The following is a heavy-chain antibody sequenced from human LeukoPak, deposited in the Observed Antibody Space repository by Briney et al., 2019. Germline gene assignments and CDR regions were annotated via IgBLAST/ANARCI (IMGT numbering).Heavy chain of an antibody. Sequence: PSETLSLTCTVSGGSISSYYWSWIRQPPGKGLEWIAYISDIGSINYNPSLKRRLTISLDPSKNQYSLKLSSVTAADTAVYYCARGTPYYYDSSGLGYWGQGTLVTVSS. J-gene: IGHJ4*02. V-gene: IGHV4-59*12. CDR2: ISDIGSI. CDR3: ARGTPYYYDSSGLGY. D-gene: IGHD3-22*01. CDR1: GGSISSYY.